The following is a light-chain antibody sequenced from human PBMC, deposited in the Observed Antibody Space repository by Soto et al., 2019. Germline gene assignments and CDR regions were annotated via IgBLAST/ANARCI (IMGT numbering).Light chain of an antibody. V-gene: IGLV2-14*01. CDR1: SSDVGAYNF. CDR2: EVS. Sequence: QSVLTQPASVSGSPGQSITISCTGTSSDVGAYNFVSWYQQHPGKAPKLIIHEVSNRPSGVSNRFSGSKSGNTASLTISGIQAEDEADYYCSSHGGSKPFYVFGSGTKVTV. J-gene: IGLJ1*01. CDR3: SSHGGSKPFYV.